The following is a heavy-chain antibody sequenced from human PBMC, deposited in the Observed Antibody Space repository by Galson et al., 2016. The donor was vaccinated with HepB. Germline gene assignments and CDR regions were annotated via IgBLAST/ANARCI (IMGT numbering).Heavy chain of an antibody. CDR2: ISHTGTT. Sequence: ETLSLTCGVSGGSLSGYYWTWIRQPPGKGLEWIGEISHTGTTNYNPSLTSRVTFSVDTSKNQFSLSLIAVTAADTAVYYCARLYHYDYIWGTYRGGFYGMDVWGQGTTVTVSS. D-gene: IGHD3-16*02. J-gene: IGHJ6*02. CDR3: ARLYHYDYIWGTYRGGFYGMDV. V-gene: IGHV4-34*01. CDR1: GGSLSGYY.